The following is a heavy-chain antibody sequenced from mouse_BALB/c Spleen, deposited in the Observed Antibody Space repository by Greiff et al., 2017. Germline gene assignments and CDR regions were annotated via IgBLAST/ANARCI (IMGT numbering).Heavy chain of an antibody. J-gene: IGHJ4*01. CDR3: ARRVLVIDYAMDY. CDR2: INPYNGDT. CDR1: GYSFTGYF. V-gene: IGHV1-20*02. Sequence: EVQLQQSGPELVKPGASVKISCKASGYSFTGYFMNWVMQSHGKSLEWIGRINPYNGDTFYNQKFKGKATLTVDKSSSTAHMELRSLASEDSAVYYCARRVLVIDYAMDYWGQGTSVTVSA.